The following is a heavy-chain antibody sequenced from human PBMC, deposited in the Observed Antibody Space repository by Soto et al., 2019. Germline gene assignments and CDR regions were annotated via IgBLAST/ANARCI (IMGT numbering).Heavy chain of an antibody. Sequence: PSETLSLTCTVSGGSISCYYWSWIRQPPGKGLEWIAYIHYSGSSNSNPSLKSRVTISVDTSKNQFSLKLTSVTAADTAVYYCARHSNEYRKSLDYWGQGTQVTVSS. CDR2: IHYSGSS. J-gene: IGHJ4*02. V-gene: IGHV4-59*08. CDR1: GGSISCYY. D-gene: IGHD1-1*01. CDR3: ARHSNEYRKSLDY.